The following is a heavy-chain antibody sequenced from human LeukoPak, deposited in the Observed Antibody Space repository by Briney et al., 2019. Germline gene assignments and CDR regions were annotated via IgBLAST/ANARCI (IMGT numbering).Heavy chain of an antibody. CDR2: ILYDGSNI. CDR1: GFTFRASG. Sequence: GGSLRPSSTASGFTFRASGMPWGPEAPGMGGGWGALILYDGSNIIYGDSVKGRVTTARDRSKKTLYLQMNGLKPEDTAVYYCARDQTAVTGVWGTIDYWGQGAIVTVSS. V-gene: IGHV3-30*03. J-gene: IGHJ4*02. D-gene: IGHD2-8*02. CDR3: ARDQTAVTGVWGTIDY.